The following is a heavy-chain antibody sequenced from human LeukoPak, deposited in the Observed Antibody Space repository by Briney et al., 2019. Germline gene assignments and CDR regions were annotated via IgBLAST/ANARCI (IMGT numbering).Heavy chain of an antibody. CDR2: LYYSGST. CDR3: ARDTRRRYFFMDV. V-gene: IGHV4-59*11. J-gene: IGHJ6*03. CDR1: GDSISSHY. Sequence: SETLSLTCTVSGDSISSHYWSWIRQPPGKGLEWIGYLYYSGSTKYNPSLKSRVTISVDTSKNQFSLKLNSVTAADTAVYYCARDTRRRYFFMDVWGKGTTVTVSS. D-gene: IGHD1-14*01.